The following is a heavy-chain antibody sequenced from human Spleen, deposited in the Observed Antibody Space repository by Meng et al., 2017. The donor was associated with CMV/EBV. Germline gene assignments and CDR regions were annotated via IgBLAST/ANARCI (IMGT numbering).Heavy chain of an antibody. Sequence: GESLKISCAASGFTFSDYYMSWIRQAPGKGLEWVSYISSSGNTVYYTDSVEGRFTVSRDNAKNSLYLQMNSLRAEDTAMYYCARDEEKFQLPNYYGLDVWGQGTTVTVSS. CDR1: GFTFSDYY. CDR2: ISSSGNTV. J-gene: IGHJ6*02. V-gene: IGHV3-11*04. CDR3: ARDEEKFQLPNYYGLDV. D-gene: IGHD2-2*01.